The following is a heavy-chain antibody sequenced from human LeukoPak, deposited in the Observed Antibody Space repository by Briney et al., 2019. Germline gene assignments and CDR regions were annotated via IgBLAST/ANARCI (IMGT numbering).Heavy chain of an antibody. D-gene: IGHD4-17*01. CDR3: AKVGDYGDYPLYYYYMDV. V-gene: IGHV3-30*18. CDR2: ISYDGSNK. CDR1: GFTFSSYG. Sequence: QPGGSLRLSCAASGFTFSSYGMHWVRQAPGKGLEWVAVISYDGSNKYYADSVKGRFTISRDNSKNTLYLQMNSLRAEDTAVYYCAKVGDYGDYPLYYYYMDVWGKGTTVTVSS. J-gene: IGHJ6*03.